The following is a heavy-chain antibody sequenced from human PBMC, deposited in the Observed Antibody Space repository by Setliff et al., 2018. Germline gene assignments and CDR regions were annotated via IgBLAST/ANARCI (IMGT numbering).Heavy chain of an antibody. J-gene: IGHJ4*02. CDR1: GGSFGDYY. D-gene: IGHD3-16*02. V-gene: IGHV4-34*01. CDR2: INQSGRT. CDR3: ARGPSAEDYVWGTYRLDY. Sequence: SETLSLTCDVFGGSFGDYYWSWIRQPPGKGLEWIGEINQSGRTNYNPSLETRVSISVDTSKNQFSLKVRSVTAADTAVYYCARGPSAEDYVWGTYRLDYWGQGTLVTVSS.